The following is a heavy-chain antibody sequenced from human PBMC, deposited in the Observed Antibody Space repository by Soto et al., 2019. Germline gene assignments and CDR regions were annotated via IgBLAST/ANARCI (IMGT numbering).Heavy chain of an antibody. V-gene: IGHV4-31*03. D-gene: IGHD3-22*01. CDR2: IYYSGTT. J-gene: IGHJ4*02. Sequence: PSETLSLTCTVSGDSISSGGYYWSWIRHHPGTGLEWIGYIYYSGTTYYNPSLESRVNISADMSENQFSLKVNSVTVADTAVYYCVSTYYTATSGPFDYWGQGTLVTVSS. CDR1: GDSISSGGYY. CDR3: VSTYYTATSGPFDY.